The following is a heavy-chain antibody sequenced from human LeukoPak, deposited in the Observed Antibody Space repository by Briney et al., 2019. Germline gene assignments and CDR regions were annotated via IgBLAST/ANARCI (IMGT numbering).Heavy chain of an antibody. CDR1: GFTFSSYA. Sequence: PGRSLILSCAASGFTFSSYAMHWVRQAPGKGLEWVAVISYDGSNKYYADSVKGRFTISRDNSKNTLYLQMNSLRAEDTAVYYCAKVPFVVVTAIPPDYWGQGTLVTVSS. D-gene: IGHD2-21*02. J-gene: IGHJ4*02. V-gene: IGHV3-30-3*01. CDR3: AKVPFVVVTAIPPDY. CDR2: ISYDGSNK.